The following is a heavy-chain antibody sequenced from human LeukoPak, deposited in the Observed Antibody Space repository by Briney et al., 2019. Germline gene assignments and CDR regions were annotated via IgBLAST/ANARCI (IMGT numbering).Heavy chain of an antibody. Sequence: GGSLRLSCSASGFTFTSHVMHWDRQAPGKGLQYVSGISMNVQTTYYAGSVKGRFTISRDSSKNTVYLRMNSLTAEDTAVYYCVREGLERRTNFDYWGQGTLVSVSS. CDR1: GFTFTSHV. J-gene: IGHJ4*02. V-gene: IGHV3-64D*06. CDR2: ISMNVQTT. CDR3: VREGLERRTNFDY. D-gene: IGHD1-1*01.